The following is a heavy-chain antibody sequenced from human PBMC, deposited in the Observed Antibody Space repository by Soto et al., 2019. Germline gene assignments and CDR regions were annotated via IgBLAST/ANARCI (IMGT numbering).Heavy chain of an antibody. CDR2: INAGNGNT. CDR3: ARAREGWELPGGGGRNDY. V-gene: IGHV1-3*01. J-gene: IGHJ4*02. CDR1: GYTFTSYA. D-gene: IGHD1-26*01. Sequence: QVQLVQSGAEVKKPGASVKVSCKASGYTFTSYAMHWVRQAPGQRLEWMGWINAGNGNTKYSQKFQGRVTITRDTSASTAYMELSSLRSEDTAVYYCARAREGWELPGGGGRNDYWGQGTLVTVSS.